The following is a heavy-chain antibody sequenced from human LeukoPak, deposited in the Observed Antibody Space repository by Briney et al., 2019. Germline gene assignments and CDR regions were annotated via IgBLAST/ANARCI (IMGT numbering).Heavy chain of an antibody. V-gene: IGHV3-7*01. D-gene: IGHD3-22*01. CDR3: ARRRYYDSSGYYYFDY. J-gene: IGHJ4*02. Sequence: SGGSLRLSCAASGFTFSSSAMSWVRQAPGKGLEWVANIKQDGSEKYYVDSVKGRFTISRDNAKNSLYLQMNSLRAEDTAVYYCARRRYYDSSGYYYFDYWGQGTLVTVSS. CDR1: GFTFSSSA. CDR2: IKQDGSEK.